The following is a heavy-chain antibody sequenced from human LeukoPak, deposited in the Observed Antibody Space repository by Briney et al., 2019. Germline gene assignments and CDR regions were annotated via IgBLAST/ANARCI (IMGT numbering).Heavy chain of an antibody. CDR2: IKEDGSET. D-gene: IGHD4/OR15-4a*01. CDR3: ARRKEVQTTFDY. J-gene: IGHJ4*02. V-gene: IGHV3-7*01. Sequence: PGGSLRLSCAASGFVFSNSWMGWVRLAPGKGLEWVANIKEDGSETYYVDSVKGRFTISRDNAKNSLDLQMNSLRDEDTAVYYCARRKEVQTTFDYWGQGTLVTVS. CDR1: GFVFSNSW.